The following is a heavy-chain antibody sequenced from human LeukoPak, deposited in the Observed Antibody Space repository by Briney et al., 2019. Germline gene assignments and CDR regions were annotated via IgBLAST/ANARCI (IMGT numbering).Heavy chain of an antibody. V-gene: IGHV3-23*01. CDR2: ISGSGGST. CDR1: GFTFSSYA. Sequence: GGSLRLSCAASGFTFSSYAMSWVRQAPGKGLEWVSAISGSGGSTYYADSVKGRFTISRDNSKNTLYLQMNSLRAEDTAVYYCAKEGTNTIFGVVIIKGFDYWGQGTLVTVSS. D-gene: IGHD3-3*01. CDR3: AKEGTNTIFGVVIIKGFDY. J-gene: IGHJ4*02.